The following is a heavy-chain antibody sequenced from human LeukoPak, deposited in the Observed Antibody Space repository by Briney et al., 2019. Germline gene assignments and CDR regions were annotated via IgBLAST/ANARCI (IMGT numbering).Heavy chain of an antibody. CDR3: ARSPYYYDSSGYYLNRSFDY. Sequence: SETLSLTCTVSGGSISSSSYYWGWIRQPPGKGLEWIGSIYYSGSTYYNPSLKSRVTISVDTSKNQFSLKLSSVTAADTAVYYCARSPYYYDSSGYYLNRSFDYWGQGTLVTVSS. CDR1: GGSISSSSYY. V-gene: IGHV4-39*07. J-gene: IGHJ4*02. D-gene: IGHD3-22*01. CDR2: IYYSGST.